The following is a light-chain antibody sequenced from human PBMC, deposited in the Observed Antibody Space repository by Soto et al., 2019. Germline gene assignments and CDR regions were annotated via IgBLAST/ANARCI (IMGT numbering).Light chain of an antibody. CDR1: QSVSSSY. CDR3: QQYGSSPWT. Sequence: IGLTQSPGTLSLSPGERAALSCRASQSVSSSYLVWYQQKPGQPPRLLIYGASSRATGIPDRFSGSGSGTDFTLTISRLEPEDFAVYYCQQYGSSPWTFGQGTKVAIK. CDR2: GAS. J-gene: IGKJ1*01. V-gene: IGKV3-20*01.